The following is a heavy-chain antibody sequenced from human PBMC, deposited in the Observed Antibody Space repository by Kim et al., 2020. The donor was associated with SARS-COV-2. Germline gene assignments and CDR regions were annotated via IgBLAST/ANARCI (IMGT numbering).Heavy chain of an antibody. CDR2: TAYDGSHI. D-gene: IGHD3-10*01. Sequence: GGSLRLSCAASGFTFSAHALHWVRQAPGKGLEWVALTAYDGSHISYPDSVKGRFIISRDNTKSTLYLQMNSLRPEDTAVYYCLADIGSWCFDHWGQGTLLTVSA. CDR3: LADIGSWCFDH. CDR1: GFTFSAHA. J-gene: IGHJ4*02. V-gene: IGHV3-30*04.